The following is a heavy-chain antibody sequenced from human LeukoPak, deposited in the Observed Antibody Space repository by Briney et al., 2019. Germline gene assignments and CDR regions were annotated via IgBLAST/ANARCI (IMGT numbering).Heavy chain of an antibody. V-gene: IGHV3-30*18. CDR1: GFTFSSYG. D-gene: IGHD5-12*01. CDR2: ISYDGSNK. CDR3: AKAPSESGHVRYYGMDV. J-gene: IGHJ6*02. Sequence: GGSLRLSCAASGFTFSSYGMHWVRQAPGKGPEWVAVISYDGSNKYYADSVKGRFTISRDNSKNTLYLQMNSLRAEDTAVYYCAKAPSESGHVRYYGMDVWGQGTTVTVSS.